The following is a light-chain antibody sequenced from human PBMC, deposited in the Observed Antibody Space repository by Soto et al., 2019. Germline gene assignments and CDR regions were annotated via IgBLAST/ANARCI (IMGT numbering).Light chain of an antibody. CDR1: QGISTY. Sequence: DIQVTQSPISLSASVGDRVTITCRTSQGISTYLTWYQQKAGDAPRLLISAASDLEPGVPSRFSARGSWADFTLTISSLRPEDFATYFCQQAYIKPYTFGQGTKLEI. J-gene: IGKJ2*01. CDR2: AAS. CDR3: QQAYIKPYT. V-gene: IGKV1-39*01.